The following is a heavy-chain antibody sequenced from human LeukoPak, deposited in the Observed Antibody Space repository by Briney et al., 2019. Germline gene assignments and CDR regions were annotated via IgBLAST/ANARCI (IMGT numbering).Heavy chain of an antibody. V-gene: IGHV3-48*04. CDR2: ISRTSHTI. CDR1: GFTFSSYS. CDR3: ARDRYYGSGFSPGDC. D-gene: IGHD3-10*01. Sequence: SGGSLRLSCAASGFTFSSYSMNWVRQAPGKGLEWVSYISRTSHTIYYADSVKGRFTISRDNAKNSLYLQMYSLRAEDTAVYYCARDRYYGSGFSPGDCWGQGTLVTVSS. J-gene: IGHJ4*02.